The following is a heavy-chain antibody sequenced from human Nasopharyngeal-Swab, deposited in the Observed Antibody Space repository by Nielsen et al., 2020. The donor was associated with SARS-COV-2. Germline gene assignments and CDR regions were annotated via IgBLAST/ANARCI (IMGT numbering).Heavy chain of an antibody. CDR2: IRSADKT. J-gene: IGHJ4*02. V-gene: IGHV3-23*01. CDR3: ARGGYSSSSMDY. CDR1: GFTLSNYV. D-gene: IGHD6-6*01. Sequence: GGSLRLSCVASGFTLSNYVMSWVRHAPAKGLEWVSAIRSADKTHYADSVKGRFTISRDNSKNTLYLQMNSLRAEDTAVYYCARGGYSSSSMDYWGQGTLVTVSS.